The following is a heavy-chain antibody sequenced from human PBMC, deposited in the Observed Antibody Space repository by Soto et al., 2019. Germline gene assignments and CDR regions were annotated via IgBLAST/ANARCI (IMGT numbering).Heavy chain of an antibody. D-gene: IGHD3-22*01. Sequence: QVQLVESGGGVVQPGRSLRLSCAASGFTFSDYGMHWVRQAAGKGLEWVAVISYEGSNKYYIDSVKGRFTISRDNSKSTLYLQINSLRAEDTAVYYCAKADRSDFSLYYWGQGTLVTVSS. CDR3: AKADRSDFSLYY. V-gene: IGHV3-30*18. CDR1: GFTFSDYG. CDR2: ISYEGSNK. J-gene: IGHJ4*02.